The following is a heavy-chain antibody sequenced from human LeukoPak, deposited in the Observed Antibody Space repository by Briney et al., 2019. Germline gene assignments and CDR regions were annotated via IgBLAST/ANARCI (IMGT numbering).Heavy chain of an antibody. CDR3: ARVEIYYYHMDV. D-gene: IGHD5-24*01. CDR2: IYYSGST. V-gene: IGHV4-59*01. Sequence: SETLSLTCTVSGGSISSYYWSWIRQPPGKGLEWIGYIYYSGSTNYNPSLKSRVTISIDTSKNQFSLKLSSVTAADTAVYYCARVEIYYYHMDVWGKGTTVTISS. J-gene: IGHJ6*03. CDR1: GGSISSYY.